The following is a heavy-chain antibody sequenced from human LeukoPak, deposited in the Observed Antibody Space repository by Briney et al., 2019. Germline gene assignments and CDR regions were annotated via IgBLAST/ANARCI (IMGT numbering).Heavy chain of an antibody. CDR2: ISSSSRI. Sequence: PGGSLRLSCAASGFTFSSYTMMWVRQAPGKGLEYVSSISSSSRIFYADSVKGRFTISRDNAKNSLYLQMNTLRAEDTAVYYCARERDGRFFDYWGQGTLVTVSS. CDR3: ARERDGRFFDY. D-gene: IGHD5-24*01. V-gene: IGHV3-21*01. CDR1: GFTFSSYT. J-gene: IGHJ4*02.